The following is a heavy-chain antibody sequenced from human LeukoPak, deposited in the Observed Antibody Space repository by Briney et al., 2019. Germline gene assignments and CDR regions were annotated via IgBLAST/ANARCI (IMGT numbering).Heavy chain of an antibody. Sequence: SSETLSLTCTVSGYSISSGHYWGWIRQPPGKGLEWIGSMYHSGSTYYNPPLKSRVTISEDTSKNQFSLKLRSVTAADTAVYYCARPILDIVVVVAAMSHWFDPWGQGTLVTVSS. V-gene: IGHV4-38-2*02. CDR1: GYSISSGHY. CDR2: MYHSGST. D-gene: IGHD2-15*01. J-gene: IGHJ5*02. CDR3: ARPILDIVVVVAAMSHWFDP.